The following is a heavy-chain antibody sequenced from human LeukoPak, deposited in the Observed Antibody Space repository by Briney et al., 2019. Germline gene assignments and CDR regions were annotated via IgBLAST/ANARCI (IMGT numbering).Heavy chain of an antibody. CDR2: IYTSGST. CDR3: ARVRANYYDSSGYLLDY. J-gene: IGHJ4*02. CDR1: GGSISSGSYY. Sequence: SETLSLTCTVSGGSISSGSYYWSWIRQPAGKGLEWIGRIYTSGSTNYNPSLKSRVTISVDTSKNQFSLKLSSVTAADTAVYYCARVRANYYDSSGYLLDYWGQGTLVTVSS. D-gene: IGHD3-22*01. V-gene: IGHV4-61*02.